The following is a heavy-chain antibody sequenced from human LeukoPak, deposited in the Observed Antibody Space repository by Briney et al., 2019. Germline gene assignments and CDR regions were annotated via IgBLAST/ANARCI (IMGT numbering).Heavy chain of an antibody. J-gene: IGHJ6*02. V-gene: IGHV4-59*08. CDR2: IYFSGST. CDR3: ARSRSAAAAGYYYGMDV. D-gene: IGHD6-13*01. CDR1: GGSISNYY. Sequence: PSETLSLTCSVSGGSISNYYWSWIRQAPGKGLEWIGYIYFSGSTNYNPSLKSRVTISVDTSKNQFFLKLSSVTAADTAVYYCARSRSAAAAGYYYGMDVWGQGTTVTVSS.